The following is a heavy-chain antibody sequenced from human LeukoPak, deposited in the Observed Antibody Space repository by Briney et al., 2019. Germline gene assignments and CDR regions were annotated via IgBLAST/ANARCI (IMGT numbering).Heavy chain of an antibody. D-gene: IGHD2-2*01. J-gene: IGHJ6*02. CDR2: IYDSGST. CDR1: GGSIRSSYYY. V-gene: IGHV4-39*07. CDR3: ARGGAVPAANTGYGMDV. Sequence: SETLSLTCTVSGGSIRSSYYYWGWIRQPPGKGLEWIGSIYDSGSTYYNPSLKSRVTISVDTSKNQFSLKLSSVTAADTAVYYCARGGAVPAANTGYGMDVWGQGTTVTVSS.